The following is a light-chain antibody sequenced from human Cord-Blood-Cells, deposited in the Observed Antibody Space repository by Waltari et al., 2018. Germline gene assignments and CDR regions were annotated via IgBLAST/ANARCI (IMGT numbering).Light chain of an antibody. J-gene: IGKJ2*01. CDR3: QQYYSNPHT. Sequence: AIRLTLSPSAFYTATIASVTITCRASQGISSYLTWYQQKPGKAPKLLIYAASTLQSGVPSRFSGSGSGTDFTLTISCLQSEDFATYYCQQYYSNPHTFGQGTKLEIK. CDR1: QGISSY. CDR2: AAS. V-gene: IGKV1-8*01.